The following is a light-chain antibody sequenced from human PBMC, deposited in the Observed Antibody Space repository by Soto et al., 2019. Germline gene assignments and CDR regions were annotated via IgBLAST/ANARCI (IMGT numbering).Light chain of an antibody. CDR2: RDT. J-gene: IGLJ2*01. V-gene: IGLV3-9*01. Sequence: SYELTQPLSVSVALGQTARITCGGNNIGSKNVHWYQQKPGQAPLLVIYRDTNRPSGIPERFSGSKSGNMATLTISRAQAGDEAGFYCQVWDSSLVVFGGGTELTVL. CDR1: NIGSKN. CDR3: QVWDSSLVV.